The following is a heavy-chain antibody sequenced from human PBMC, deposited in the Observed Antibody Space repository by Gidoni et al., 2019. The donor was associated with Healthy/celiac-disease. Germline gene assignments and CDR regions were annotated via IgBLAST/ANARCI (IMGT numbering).Heavy chain of an antibody. J-gene: IGHJ6*02. CDR3: ARGTIRMDV. Sequence: QEQLVQSGAEVKKPGASVTVSCKASGYTFTDYYMHWVRQAPGQGLEWMGWINPNSGGTKYAQKFQDRVSMTTDTSISTAYMEVSRLTSDDTAVYYCARGTIRMDVWGQGTTVTVSS. V-gene: IGHV1-2*02. CDR2: INPNSGGT. CDR1: GYTFTDYY. D-gene: IGHD2-21*01.